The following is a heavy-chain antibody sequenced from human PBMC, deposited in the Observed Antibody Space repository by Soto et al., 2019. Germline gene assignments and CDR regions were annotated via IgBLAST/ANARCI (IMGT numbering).Heavy chain of an antibody. V-gene: IGHV4-59*08. CDR3: ATQGGGGTSVYKFDP. CDR1: GGSISSYY. Sequence: SETLSLTCTVSGGSISSYYWSWIRQPPGKGLEWIGYIYYSGSTNYNPSLKSRVTISVDTSKNQFSLKLSSVTAADTAVYYCATQGGGGTSVYKFDPWGQGTLAT. J-gene: IGHJ5*02. D-gene: IGHD3-16*01. CDR2: IYYSGST.